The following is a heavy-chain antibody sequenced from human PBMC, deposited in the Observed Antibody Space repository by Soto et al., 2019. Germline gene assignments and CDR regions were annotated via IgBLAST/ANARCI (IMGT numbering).Heavy chain of an antibody. Sequence: PRGALRLSCAASGCTFDDYAMHCVRHAPGKGLDCLSGINWNSRSIGYADSVKGRFTISRDNAKNSLYLQMNTLRAEDTALYYCAQCIGDRSGLPAYWGRGTLVPVSS. J-gene: IGHJ4*02. V-gene: IGHV3-9*01. CDR1: GCTFDDYA. CDR3: AQCIGDRSGLPAY. D-gene: IGHD5-12*01. CDR2: INWNSRSI.